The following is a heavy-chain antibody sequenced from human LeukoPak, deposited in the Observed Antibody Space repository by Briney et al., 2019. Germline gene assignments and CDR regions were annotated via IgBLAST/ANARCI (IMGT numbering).Heavy chain of an antibody. D-gene: IGHD5-12*01. Sequence: KASETLSLTCTVSGGSISSYYWSWIRQPAGKGLEWIGRIYTSGSTNYNPSLKSRVTMSVDTSKNQFSLKLSSVTAADTAVYYCARGRATLVRVAYYMDVWGKGTTVTVSS. CDR3: ARGRATLVRVAYYMDV. CDR2: IYTSGST. J-gene: IGHJ6*03. V-gene: IGHV4-4*07. CDR1: GGSISSYY.